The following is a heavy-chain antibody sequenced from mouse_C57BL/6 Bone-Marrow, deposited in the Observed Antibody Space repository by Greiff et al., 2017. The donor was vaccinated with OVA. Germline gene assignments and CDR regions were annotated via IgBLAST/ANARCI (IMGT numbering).Heavy chain of an antibody. CDR1: EYEFPSHD. Sequence: EVKVVESGGGLVQPGESLKLSCESNEYEFPSHDMSWVRKTPEQRLELVAAINSAGGSTYYPATMERRFIISRDNAKKTLYRQMSRLRSEDSALNYCARHSSMITTGDDYWGQGTTLTVSS. J-gene: IGHJ2*01. CDR3: ARHSSMITTGDDY. V-gene: IGHV5-2*01. D-gene: IGHD2-4*01. CDR2: INSAGGST.